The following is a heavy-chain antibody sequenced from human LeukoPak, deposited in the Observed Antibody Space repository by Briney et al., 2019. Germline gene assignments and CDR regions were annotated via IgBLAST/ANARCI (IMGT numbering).Heavy chain of an antibody. D-gene: IGHD3-22*01. CDR1: GFTFSSYE. CDR2: ISSSGSTI. J-gene: IGHJ4*02. Sequence: GGSLRLSCAASGFTFSSYEMNWVRQAPGKGLEWVSYISSSGSTIYYADSVKGRFTISRDNAKNSLYLQMNSLRAEDTAVYYCARDTGSGYYYDADYFDYWGQGTLVTVSS. CDR3: ARDTGSGYYYDADYFDY. V-gene: IGHV3-48*03.